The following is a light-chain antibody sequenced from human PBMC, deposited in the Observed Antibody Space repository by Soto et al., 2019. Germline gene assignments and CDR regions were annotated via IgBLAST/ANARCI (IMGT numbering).Light chain of an antibody. Sequence: DIQMTPSPSTLSGSVGDRVTITCQASQTISSWLAWYQQKPGKAPKLLIYKASTLKSGVPSRFSGSGSGTEFTLTISSLQPDDFATYYCQHYNSHSEAFGQGTKVDIK. V-gene: IGKV1-5*03. CDR3: QHYNSHSEA. J-gene: IGKJ1*01. CDR2: KAS. CDR1: QTISSW.